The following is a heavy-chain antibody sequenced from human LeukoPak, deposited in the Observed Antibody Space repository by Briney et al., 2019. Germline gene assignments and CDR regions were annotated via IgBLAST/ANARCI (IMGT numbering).Heavy chain of an antibody. V-gene: IGHV1-18*01. D-gene: IGHD6-6*01. Sequence: ASVKVSCKASGYTFTSYGISWVRQAPGQGLEWMGWISAYNGNTNYAQKFQGRVTITTDESTRTAYVELSSLRSEDTAVYYCDYSSSSAPSFHIWGQGTMVTVSS. CDR3: DYSSSSAPSFHI. CDR1: GYTFTSYG. CDR2: ISAYNGNT. J-gene: IGHJ3*02.